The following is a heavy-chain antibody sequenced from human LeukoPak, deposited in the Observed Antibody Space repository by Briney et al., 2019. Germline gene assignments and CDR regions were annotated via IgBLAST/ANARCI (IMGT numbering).Heavy chain of an antibody. Sequence: SETLSLTCTVSGGSISPYYWSWIRLPPGKGLEWIGYIYYSGSTNYNPSLNSRVTISEDTSKNQFSLKLSSVTAADTAVYYCARSPRYYYYYYYMDVWGKGTTVTVSS. J-gene: IGHJ6*03. CDR1: GGSISPYY. V-gene: IGHV4-59*12. CDR3: ARSPRYYYYYYYMDV. CDR2: IYYSGST.